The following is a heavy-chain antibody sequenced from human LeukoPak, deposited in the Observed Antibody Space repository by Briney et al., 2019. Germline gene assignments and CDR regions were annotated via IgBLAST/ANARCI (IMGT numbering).Heavy chain of an antibody. CDR2: INHSGST. CDR3: AREEGKQQIEAFDY. CDR1: GGSFSVYY. J-gene: IGHJ4*02. V-gene: IGHV4-34*01. D-gene: IGHD6-13*01. Sequence: SETLSLTCAVYGGSFSVYYWSWIRQPPGKGLEWIGEINHSGSTNYNPSLKSRVTISVDTSKNQFSLKLSSVTAADTAVYYCAREEGKQQIEAFDYWGQGTLVTVSS.